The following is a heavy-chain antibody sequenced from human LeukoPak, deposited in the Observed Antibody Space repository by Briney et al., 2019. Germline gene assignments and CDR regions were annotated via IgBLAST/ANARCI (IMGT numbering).Heavy chain of an antibody. CDR3: AKGNAGGSNDY. CDR2: IWYGGSNK. V-gene: IGHV3-33*06. Sequence: PGRSLRLSCAASGFTFSSYGMHWVRQAPGKGLEWVAVIWYGGSNKYYADSVKGRFTISRDNSKNTLYLQMNSLRAEDTAVYYCAKGNAGGSNDYWGQGTLVTVSS. D-gene: IGHD3-16*01. J-gene: IGHJ4*02. CDR1: GFTFSSYG.